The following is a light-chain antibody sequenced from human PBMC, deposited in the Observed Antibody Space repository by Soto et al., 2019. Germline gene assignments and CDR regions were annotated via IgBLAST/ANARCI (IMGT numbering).Light chain of an antibody. V-gene: IGKV1-5*03. J-gene: IGKJ2*01. Sequence: DIQMTQSPSTLSGSVGDRVTITCRASQSFSTWLAWYQQKPGKAPKLLIYKTSNLESGVPSRFSGSGSGTEFTLTISSLQPEDFATYYCEQYNSYPYTFGQGTKLEIK. CDR2: KTS. CDR3: EQYNSYPYT. CDR1: QSFSTW.